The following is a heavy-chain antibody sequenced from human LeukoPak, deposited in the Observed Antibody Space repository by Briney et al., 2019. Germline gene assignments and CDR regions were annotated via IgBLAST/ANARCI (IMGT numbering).Heavy chain of an antibody. CDR2: IYYSGST. J-gene: IGHJ4*02. CDR3: ARQEGVSYFSSGSYFDS. D-gene: IGHD3-10*01. Sequence: SETLSLTCTISGGSIRSNSYYWGWLRQPPGKGLEWIGSIYYSGSTYYSPSLKSRVTISVYSSKNQFSLKLSSVTAADTAVYHCARQEGVSYFSSGSYFDSWGQGALVTVSS. CDR1: GGSIRSNSYY. V-gene: IGHV4-39*01.